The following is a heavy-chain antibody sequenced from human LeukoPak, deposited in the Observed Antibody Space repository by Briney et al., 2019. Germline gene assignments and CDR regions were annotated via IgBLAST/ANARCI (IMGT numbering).Heavy chain of an antibody. CDR3: ARHARYCGTTSCYFKY. Sequence: GESLKISCKGSGYSFTSYWISWVRQMPGQGLEWIGRFDPSDSYANYSPSFQGHVTISADKSISTAYLQWNSLEASDTAMYYCARHARYCGTTSCYFKYWGQGTLVTVSS. CDR2: FDPSDSYA. D-gene: IGHD2-2*01. CDR1: GYSFTSYW. V-gene: IGHV5-10-1*01. J-gene: IGHJ4*02.